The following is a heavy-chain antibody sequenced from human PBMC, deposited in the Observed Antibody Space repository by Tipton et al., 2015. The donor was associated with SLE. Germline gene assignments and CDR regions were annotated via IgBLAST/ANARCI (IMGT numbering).Heavy chain of an antibody. J-gene: IGHJ1*01. CDR1: GYRFSDYY. D-gene: IGHD3-22*01. CDR2: VNPDSGGT. CDR3: ATAGDRSSLWYFRH. Sequence: QVQLVQSGPEVKKPGASVTVSCKTSGYRFSDYYIHWVRQVPGQGLEWMGWVNPDSGGTHYVQKFQGRVTMTRDTSISTAYMELTSLTSDDTAVYHCATAGDRSSLWYFRHWGQGTLVTVSS. V-gene: IGHV1-2*02.